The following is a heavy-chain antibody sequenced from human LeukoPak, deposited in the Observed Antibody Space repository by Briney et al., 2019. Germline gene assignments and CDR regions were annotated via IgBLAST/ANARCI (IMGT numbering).Heavy chain of an antibody. CDR2: IYYSGST. V-gene: IGHV4-39*01. J-gene: IGHJ3*02. CDR1: GGSISSSSYY. D-gene: IGHD3-9*01. Sequence: SETLSLTCTVSGGSISSSSYYWGWIRQPPGKGLEWIGSIYYSGSTYYNPSLKSRVTISVDTSKNQFSLKLSSVTAADTAVYYCASRSRVLRYFDWLWDAFDIWGQGTMVTVSS. CDR3: ASRSRVLRYFDWLWDAFDI.